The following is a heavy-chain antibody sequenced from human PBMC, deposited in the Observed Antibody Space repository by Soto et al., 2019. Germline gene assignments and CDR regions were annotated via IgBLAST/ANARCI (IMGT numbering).Heavy chain of an antibody. J-gene: IGHJ3*02. CDR1: GGSVSDKRW. D-gene: IGHD6-13*01. Sequence: PSQTLSLTCAVSGGSVSDKRWWTWVRQTPKKGLEWIGETFRKGDTNYNAFLKSRVSISIDKSRNQVSLILTSVTAADTAVYYCVSHGSTGGYGAFDIWGQGTVVTVPS. CDR2: TFRKGDT. CDR3: VSHGSTGGYGAFDI. V-gene: IGHV4-4*02.